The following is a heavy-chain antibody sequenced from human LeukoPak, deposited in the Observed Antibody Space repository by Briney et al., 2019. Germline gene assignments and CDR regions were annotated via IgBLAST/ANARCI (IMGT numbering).Heavy chain of an antibody. CDR1: EFSVSNNY. Sequence: PGGSLRLSCTASEFSVSNNYMSWVRQAPGKGLEWVSVIYSGGRTNYADSVRGRFSISRDNSKNTMYLQMNSLRVEDTAVYYCARTSIAAREADYWGQGTLVTVSS. CDR2: IYSGGRT. CDR3: ARTSIAAREADY. D-gene: IGHD6-6*01. J-gene: IGHJ4*02. V-gene: IGHV3-66*01.